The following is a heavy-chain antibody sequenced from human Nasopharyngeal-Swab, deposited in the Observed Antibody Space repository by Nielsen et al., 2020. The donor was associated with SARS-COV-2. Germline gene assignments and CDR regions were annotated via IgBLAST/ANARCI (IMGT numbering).Heavy chain of an antibody. V-gene: IGHV4-59*01. CDR2: IYYSGST. D-gene: IGHD2-21*01. CDR3: ARDNTYCGGDCYGMDV. CDR1: GGSISSYY. Sequence: GSLRLSCTVSGGSISSYYWSWIRQPPGKGLEWIGNIYYSGSTNYNPSLKSRVTISVDTSKNQFSLKLSSVTAADTAVYYCARDNTYCGGDCYGMDVWGQGTTVTVSS. J-gene: IGHJ6*02.